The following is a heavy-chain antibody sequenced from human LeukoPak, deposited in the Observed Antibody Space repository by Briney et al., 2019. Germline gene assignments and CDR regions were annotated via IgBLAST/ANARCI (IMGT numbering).Heavy chain of an antibody. J-gene: IGHJ4*02. D-gene: IGHD3-22*01. Sequence: SETLSLTCTVSGGSISSYYWSWIRQPAGKGLEWIGCIYTSGSTNYNPSLKSRVTMSVDTSKNQFSLKLSSVTAADTAVYYCARGGYYYDSSGYYSFDYWGQGTLVTVSS. CDR3: ARGGYYYDSSGYYSFDY. CDR1: GGSISSYY. V-gene: IGHV4-4*07. CDR2: IYTSGST.